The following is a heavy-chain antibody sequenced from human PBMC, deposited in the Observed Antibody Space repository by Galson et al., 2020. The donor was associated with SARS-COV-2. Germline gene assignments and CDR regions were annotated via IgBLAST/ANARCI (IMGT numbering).Heavy chain of an antibody. Sequence: GGSLRLSCAASGFTLSDYYMDWVRQAPGKGLEWVGRSRNKAHSYTTEYAASVKGRFTISRDDSKKSLYLQMNSLKTDDTAVYYCARSEGGESYIDFDDWGQGTLVTVSS. V-gene: IGHV3-72*01. CDR2: SRNKAHSYTT. CDR1: GFTLSDYY. J-gene: IGHJ4*02. D-gene: IGHD1-26*01. CDR3: ARSEGGESYIDFDD.